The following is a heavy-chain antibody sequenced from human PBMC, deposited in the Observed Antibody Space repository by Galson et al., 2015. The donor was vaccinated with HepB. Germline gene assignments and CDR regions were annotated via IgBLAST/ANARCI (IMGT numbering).Heavy chain of an antibody. V-gene: IGHV1-58*01. CDR3: AAGPWSYEGDYSNYYPPFLYYMDV. J-gene: IGHJ6*03. CDR2: IVVGSGNT. CDR1: GFTFTSSA. Sequence: SVKVSCKASGFTFTSSAVQWVRQARGQRLEWIGWIVVGSGNTNYAQKFQERVTITRDMSTSTAYMELSSLRSEDTAVYYCAAGPWSYEGDYSNYYPPFLYYMDVWGKGTTVTVSS. D-gene: IGHD4-11*01.